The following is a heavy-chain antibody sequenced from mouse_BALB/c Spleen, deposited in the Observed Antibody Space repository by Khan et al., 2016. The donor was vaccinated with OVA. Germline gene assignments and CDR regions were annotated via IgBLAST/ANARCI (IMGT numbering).Heavy chain of an antibody. CDR2: INSNGGST. CDR3: ARMARTIN. Sequence: EVQGVESGGGLVQPGGSLKLSCAASGFTFSSSGMSWVRQTPDKRLELVATINSNGGSTYYPDSVKGRFTISRDNAKHTLYLQMSSLKSEDTTMYYCARMARTINCGQGTTLTVSS. V-gene: IGHV5-6-3*01. CDR1: GFTFSSSG. J-gene: IGHJ2*01.